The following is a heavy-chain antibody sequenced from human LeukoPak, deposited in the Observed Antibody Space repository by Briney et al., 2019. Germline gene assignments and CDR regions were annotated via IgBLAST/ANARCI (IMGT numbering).Heavy chain of an antibody. D-gene: IGHD3-3*01. CDR1: GFTFSSYS. CDR3: AKDDDFWSGYYTNAFDI. J-gene: IGHJ3*02. CDR2: ISGSGEST. V-gene: IGHV3-23*01. Sequence: GGSLRLSCAASGFTFSSYSMNWVRQAPGKGLEWVSAISGSGESTYYADSVKGRFTISRDNSKNTLYLQMNSLRAEDTAVYYCAKDDDFWSGYYTNAFDIWGQGTMVTVSS.